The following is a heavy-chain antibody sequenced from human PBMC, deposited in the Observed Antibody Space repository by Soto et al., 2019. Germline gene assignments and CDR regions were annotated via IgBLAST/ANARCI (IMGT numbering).Heavy chain of an antibody. D-gene: IGHD4-17*01. Sequence: QVQLVQSGAEVKKPGASVKVSCKASGYTFTSYDINWVRQATGQGLEWMGWMNPNSGNTGYAQKFQGRVTMTRNTSISTAYMELSSLRSEDTAVYYCARDMTTVTTRYDYYYGMDVWGQGTTVTVSS. CDR2: MNPNSGNT. V-gene: IGHV1-8*01. CDR3: ARDMTTVTTRYDYYYGMDV. CDR1: GYTFTSYD. J-gene: IGHJ6*02.